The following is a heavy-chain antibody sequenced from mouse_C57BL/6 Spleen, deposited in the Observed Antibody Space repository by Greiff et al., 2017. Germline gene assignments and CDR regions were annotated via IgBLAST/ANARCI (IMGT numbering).Heavy chain of an antibody. Sequence: EVQLQQSGPELVKPGASVKISCKASGYTFTDYYMNWVKQSHGKSLEWIGDINPNNGGTSYNQKFKGKATLTVDKSSSTAYMELRSLTSEDSAVYYCARRNSNLPFGYWGQGTTLTVSS. CDR3: ARRNSNLPFGY. CDR2: INPNNGGT. CDR1: GYTFTDYY. J-gene: IGHJ2*01. V-gene: IGHV1-26*01. D-gene: IGHD2-5*01.